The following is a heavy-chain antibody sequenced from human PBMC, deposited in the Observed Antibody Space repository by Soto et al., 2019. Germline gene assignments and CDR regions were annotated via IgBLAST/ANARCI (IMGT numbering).Heavy chain of an antibody. J-gene: IGHJ6*02. CDR3: ARAHAYCGGDCFRYYYGMDV. D-gene: IGHD2-21*02. CDR2: ISWNGSTI. CDR1: GFTFGDYA. Sequence: PDGSLRLSCAASGFTFGDYAMHWVRQAPGKGLEWVSYISWNGSTISYADSVQGRFTVSRDNAKNSLYLQMNSLRAEDTAVYYCARAHAYCGGDCFRYYYGMDVWGQGTTVTVSS. V-gene: IGHV3-11*01.